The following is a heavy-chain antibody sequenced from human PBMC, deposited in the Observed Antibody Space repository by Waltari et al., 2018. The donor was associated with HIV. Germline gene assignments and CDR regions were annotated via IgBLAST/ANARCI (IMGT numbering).Heavy chain of an antibody. J-gene: IGHJ4*02. V-gene: IGHV3-30*18. Sequence: HVQLVESGGGVVQPGRSLRLSCAASGISFFNSYGMHWVRQAPGKGRGWVSTISYDEGNLNYADSVKGRFTISRKNSKNTLYLKMNSRRGEDIAIYYWAKDRQQGYYNDKGGERPFDSWGQGTLLTVSS. D-gene: IGHD3-22*01. CDR1: GISFFNSYG. CDR3: AKDRQQGYYNDKGGERPFDS. CDR2: ISYDEGNL.